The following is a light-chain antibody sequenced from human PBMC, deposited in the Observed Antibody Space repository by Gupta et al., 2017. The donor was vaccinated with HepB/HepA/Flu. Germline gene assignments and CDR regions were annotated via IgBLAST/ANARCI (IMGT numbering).Light chain of an antibody. CDR2: DDT. CDR1: NIGSKN. Sequence: SYVLTQPSSVSAASGKPAIITCGGNNIGSKNVHWYQQKPGQAPVMVVHDDTDRPSGIPERFSGSNSGNTATLTISRVEGGDEADYYCQVWDSGSDHWVFGGGTKLTVL. V-gene: IGLV3-21*03. J-gene: IGLJ3*02. CDR3: QVWDSGSDHWV.